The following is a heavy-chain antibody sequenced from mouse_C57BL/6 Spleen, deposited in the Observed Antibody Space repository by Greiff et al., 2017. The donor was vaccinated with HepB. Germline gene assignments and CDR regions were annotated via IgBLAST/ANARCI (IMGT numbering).Heavy chain of an antibody. D-gene: IGHD1-1*01. Sequence: QVQLQQPGAELVKPGASVKMSCKASGYTFTSYWITWVKQRPGQGLEWIGDIYPGSGSTNYNEKFKSKATLTVDTSSSTAYMQLSSLTSEDSAVYYCAIRITTVVAEGYYAMDCWGQGTSVPVSS. CDR2: IYPGSGST. J-gene: IGHJ4*01. CDR1: GYTFTSYW. CDR3: AIRITTVVAEGYYAMDC. V-gene: IGHV1-55*01.